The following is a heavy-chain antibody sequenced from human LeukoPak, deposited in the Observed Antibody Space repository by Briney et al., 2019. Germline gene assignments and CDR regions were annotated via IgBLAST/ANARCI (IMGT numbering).Heavy chain of an antibody. CDR2: IYYSGST. Sequence: PSETLSLTCTVSGGSISSYYWSWIRQPPGKGLEWIGYIYYSGSTNYNPSLKSRVTISVDTSKNQFSLKLSSVTAADTAVYYCARAAYCGGDCYLPPFDYWGQGTLVTVSS. V-gene: IGHV4-59*01. D-gene: IGHD2-21*02. CDR1: GGSISSYY. CDR3: ARAAYCGGDCYLPPFDY. J-gene: IGHJ4*02.